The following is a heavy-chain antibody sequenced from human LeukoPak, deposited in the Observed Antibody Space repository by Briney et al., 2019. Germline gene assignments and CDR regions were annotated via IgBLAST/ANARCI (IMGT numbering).Heavy chain of an antibody. V-gene: IGHV3-23*01. D-gene: IGHD3-3*01. J-gene: IGHJ4*02. CDR1: GFTFSSYA. CDR2: ISGSGGST. Sequence: GGSLRLSCAASGFTFSSYAMSWVRQAPGKGLEWVPAISGSGGSTYYADSVKGRFTISRDNSKNTLYLQMNSLRAEDTAVYYCAKAEYYDFWSGYVEPFDYWGQGTLVTVSS. CDR3: AKAEYYDFWSGYVEPFDY.